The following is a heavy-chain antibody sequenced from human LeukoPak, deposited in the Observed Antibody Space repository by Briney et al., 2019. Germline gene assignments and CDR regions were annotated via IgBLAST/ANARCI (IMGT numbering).Heavy chain of an antibody. Sequence: SQTLSLTCAISGDSVSSNSAAWNWIRQSPSRGLEWLGRTYYRSKWYNDYAVSVKSRITINPDTSKNQFSLQLNSVTPEDTAVYYCARDGSSYTRYGSGSPFDYWGQGTLVTVSS. J-gene: IGHJ4*02. CDR2: TYYRSKWYN. CDR1: GDSVSSNSAA. CDR3: ARDGSSYTRYGSGSPFDY. V-gene: IGHV6-1*01. D-gene: IGHD3-10*01.